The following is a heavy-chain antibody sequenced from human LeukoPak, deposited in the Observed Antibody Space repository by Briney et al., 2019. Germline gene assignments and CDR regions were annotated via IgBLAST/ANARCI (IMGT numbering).Heavy chain of an antibody. D-gene: IGHD3-22*01. CDR2: INHSGST. CDR3: ARGKGYYDSSGYYY. CDR1: DGSFRGYY. V-gene: IGHV4-34*01. J-gene: IGHJ4*02. Sequence: SETLSLTCGDYDGSFRGYYWSWIRQPPGKGLEWIGEINHSGSTKYNASLKSRVTISVDTSKNQFSLKLSSVTAADTAVYYCARGKGYYDSSGYYYWGQGSLVTVSS.